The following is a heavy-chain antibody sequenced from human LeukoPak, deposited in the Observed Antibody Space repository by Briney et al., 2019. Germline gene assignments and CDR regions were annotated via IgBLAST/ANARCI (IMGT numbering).Heavy chain of an antibody. CDR1: GSSLSELS. D-gene: IGHD5-18*01. CDR2: FDVIDGET. V-gene: IGHV1-24*01. J-gene: IGHJ4*02. Sequence: ASVKVSCTVSGSSLSELSLYWVRQAPGKGLEWMGGFDVIDGETFYAQKFQGRVTMTEDSSTDTAYMELSSLRSDDTAFYCCAAGRPYSLLDYWGQGTLLTVSS. CDR3: AAGRPYSLLDY.